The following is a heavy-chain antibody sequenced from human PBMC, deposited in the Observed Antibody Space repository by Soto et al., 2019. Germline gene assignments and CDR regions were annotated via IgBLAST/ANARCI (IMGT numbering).Heavy chain of an antibody. Sequence: GGSLRLSCAASGFTFSNAWMSWVRQAPGKGLEWVGRIKSKTDGGTTDYAAPVKGRFTISRDDSKNTLYLQMNSLKTEDTAVYYCTTDLFGGRGIANDAFDIWGQGTMVTVSS. CDR1: GFTFSNAW. CDR3: TTDLFGGRGIANDAFDI. D-gene: IGHD2-15*01. CDR2: IKSKTDGGTT. J-gene: IGHJ3*02. V-gene: IGHV3-15*01.